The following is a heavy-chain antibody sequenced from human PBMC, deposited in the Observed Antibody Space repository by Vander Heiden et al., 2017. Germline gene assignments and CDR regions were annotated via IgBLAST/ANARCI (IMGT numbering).Heavy chain of an antibody. CDR3: ARGRIAAAGVYYFDY. D-gene: IGHD6-13*01. CDR1: GCTFSSYP. CDR2: IWYDGSNI. Sequence: QVELEESGGGVVQPGRSLRLSCGVSGCTFSSYPMDWVGQAPGKGLEWVAVIWYDGSNIYYADSVKGRFTISRDDSKNAVNPEMNSLRAEDTAVYYCARGRIAAAGVYYFDYWGQGALVTVSS. V-gene: IGHV3-33*01. J-gene: IGHJ4*02.